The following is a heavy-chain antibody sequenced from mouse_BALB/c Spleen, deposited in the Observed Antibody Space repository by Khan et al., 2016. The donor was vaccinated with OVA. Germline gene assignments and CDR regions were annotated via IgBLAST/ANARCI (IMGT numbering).Heavy chain of an antibody. CDR3: ARHPCCHYNSMDY. V-gene: IGHV2-6-1*01. CDR1: GFSLTNYG. J-gene: IGHJ4*01. D-gene: IGHD1-2*01. Sequence: QVQLKQSGPGLVAPSQSLSITCTISGFSLTNYGVHWVRQPPGKGLEWLVVIWSDGSTTYNSALKSRLSISKDNSKSQVFLKITSLQTDDTAMYCCARHPCCHYNSMDYWGQGTSVTVSS. CDR2: IWSDGST.